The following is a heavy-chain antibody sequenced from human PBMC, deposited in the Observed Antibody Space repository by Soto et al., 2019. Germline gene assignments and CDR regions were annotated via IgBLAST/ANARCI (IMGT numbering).Heavy chain of an antibody. Sequence: SETLSLTCTVTGGSISSYYWSWIREPTWKGLEWIGYIYYSGSTNYNPSLKSRVTISVDTSKNQFSLKLSSVTAADTAVYYCARTGKYYYGSGSYWYYYGMDVWGQGTTVT. D-gene: IGHD3-10*01. J-gene: IGHJ6*02. CDR3: ARTGKYYYGSGSYWYYYGMDV. CDR1: GGSISSYY. V-gene: IGHV4-59*08. CDR2: IYYSGST.